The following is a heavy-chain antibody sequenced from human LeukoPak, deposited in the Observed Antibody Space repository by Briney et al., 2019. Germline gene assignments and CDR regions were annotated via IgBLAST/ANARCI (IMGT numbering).Heavy chain of an antibody. CDR2: IIPIFGTA. V-gene: IGHV1-69*13. CDR3: ARGSPQLVRWGYYFDY. Sequence: GASVKVSCKASGGTFSSYAISWVRQAPGQGLEWMGGIIPIFGTANYAQKFQGRVTITADESTSTAYMELSSLRSEDTAVYYCARGSPQLVRWGYYFDYWGQGTLVTVSS. CDR1: GGTFSSYA. J-gene: IGHJ4*02. D-gene: IGHD6-13*01.